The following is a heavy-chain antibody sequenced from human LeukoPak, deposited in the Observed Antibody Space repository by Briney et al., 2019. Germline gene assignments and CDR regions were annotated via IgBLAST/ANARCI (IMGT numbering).Heavy chain of an antibody. D-gene: IGHD6-19*01. J-gene: IGHJ4*02. CDR1: GFSLSDYW. CDR3: VRGMGGWQTYFDY. Sequence: GRSLRLSCAASGFSLSDYWMNWVRQAPPRGMDWVANIKQDGTEKKYLGSVKGRFTISRDNVKNSVYLQMHSLGVEDTAVYYCVRGMGGWQTYFDYWGQGTLVTVSS. V-gene: IGHV3-7*01. CDR2: IKQDGTEK.